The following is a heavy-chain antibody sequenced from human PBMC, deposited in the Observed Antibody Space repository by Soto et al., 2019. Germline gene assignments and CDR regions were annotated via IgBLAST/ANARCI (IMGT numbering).Heavy chain of an antibody. CDR3: AKGASTTVFAFNDY. CDR1: GFIFDDYA. CDR2: TSWNSGNI. Sequence: EVHLVESGGGLVQPGRSLRLSCAASGFIFDDYAMHWVRQAPGKGLEWVSSTSWNSGNIGYADSVKGRFTISRDNAKNSLYLQMNSVRGDDTALYYCAKGASTTVFAFNDYWGQGTLVTVSS. V-gene: IGHV3-9*01. J-gene: IGHJ4*02. D-gene: IGHD4-17*01.